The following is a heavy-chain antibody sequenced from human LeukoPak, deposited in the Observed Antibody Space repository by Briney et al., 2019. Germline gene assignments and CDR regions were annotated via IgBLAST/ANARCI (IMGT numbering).Heavy chain of an antibody. D-gene: IGHD1-1*01. CDR3: AGRGSSSGTFDI. Sequence: SSQTLSLTCTVSGGSITNLDYYWTWIRQPAGKRLEWIGRIYTSGGTNYNPSLKSRVTMSVDRSKNEISLHLASLTAADTALYYCAGRGSSSGTFDIWGPGTFVTVSS. CDR2: IYTSGGT. CDR1: GGSITNLDYY. J-gene: IGHJ3*02. V-gene: IGHV4-61*02.